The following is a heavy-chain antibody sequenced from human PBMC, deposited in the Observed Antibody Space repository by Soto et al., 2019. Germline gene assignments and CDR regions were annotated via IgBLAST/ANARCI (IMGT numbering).Heavy chain of an antibody. CDR1: GYTFSSYG. D-gene: IGHD3-22*01. CDR3: ARGGYYDSSGSRNYHYYGMNV. V-gene: IGHV1-18*01. Sequence: QVQLVQSGGEVKKPGASVKVSCKASGYTFSSYGINWVRQAPGQGLEWLGWISPYDGNTKYAQILQGRVSMTTDTSTKTAYMEVRSLRSDDTAVYYCARGGYYDSSGSRNYHYYGMNVWGQGTTLTVSS. J-gene: IGHJ6*02. CDR2: ISPYDGNT.